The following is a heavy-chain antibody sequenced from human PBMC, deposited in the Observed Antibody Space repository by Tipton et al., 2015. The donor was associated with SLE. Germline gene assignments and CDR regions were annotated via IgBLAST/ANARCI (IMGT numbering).Heavy chain of an antibody. CDR1: GFTFSSYG. CDR3: AKNLRTGSDYIRRDAFDI. Sequence: SLRLSCAASGFTFSSYGMHWVRQAPGKGLEWVAVIWYDGSETYYADSVKGRFTISRDNSMNTLYLQMNSLRPDDTAVYYCAKNLRTGSDYIRRDAFDIWGQGTMVTVSS. CDR2: IWYDGSET. J-gene: IGHJ3*02. D-gene: IGHD1-26*01. V-gene: IGHV3-33*06.